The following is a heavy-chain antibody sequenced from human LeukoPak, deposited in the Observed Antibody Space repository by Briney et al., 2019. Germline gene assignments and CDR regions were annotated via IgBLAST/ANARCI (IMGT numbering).Heavy chain of an antibody. CDR2: INPNSGGT. J-gene: IGHJ4*02. V-gene: IGHV1-2*02. Sequence: ASVKVSCKASGYTFTSYYMHWVRQAPGQGLEWMGWINPNSGGTNYAQKFQGRVTMTRDTSISTAYMELSRLRSDDTAVYYCARDQQLGRGLYFDYWGQGTLVTVSP. CDR3: ARDQQLGRGLYFDY. CDR1: GYTFTSYY. D-gene: IGHD6-6*01.